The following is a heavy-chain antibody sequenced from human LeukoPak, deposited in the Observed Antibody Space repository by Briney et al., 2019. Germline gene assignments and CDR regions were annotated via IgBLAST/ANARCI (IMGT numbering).Heavy chain of an antibody. CDR2: INHSGST. D-gene: IGHD4-23*01. CDR3: ARGRLGTYGGNSRRWYFYL. V-gene: IGHV4-34*01. J-gene: IGHJ2*01. CDR1: GGSLSGYY. Sequence: PSQTLSLTCAVYGGSLSGYYCSWVREPPGKGLEGIGGINHSGSTNYKTPLTSRVTVSVDTSKNPFSLTLRSVPAADTAVYYCARGRLGTYGGNSRRWYFYLWGRGTLVTVSP.